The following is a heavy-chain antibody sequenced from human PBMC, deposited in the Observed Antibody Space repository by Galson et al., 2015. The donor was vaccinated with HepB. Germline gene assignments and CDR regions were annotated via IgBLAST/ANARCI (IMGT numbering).Heavy chain of an antibody. CDR3: ARGRDGDYAPPRT. CDR2: ISSSSSYI. CDR1: GFTFSSYS. J-gene: IGHJ5*02. V-gene: IGHV3-21*01. D-gene: IGHD4-17*01. Sequence: SLRLSCAASGFTFSSYSMNWVRRAPGKGLEWVSSISSSSSYIYYADSVKGRFTISRDNAKNSLYLQMNSLRAEDTAVYYCARGRDGDYAPPRTWGQGTLVTVSS.